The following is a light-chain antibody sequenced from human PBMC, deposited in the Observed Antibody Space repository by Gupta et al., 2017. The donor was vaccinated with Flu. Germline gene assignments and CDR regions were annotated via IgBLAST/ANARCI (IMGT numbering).Light chain of an antibody. V-gene: IGKV1-5*03. CDR3: QQYKSWWT. Sequence: DIQMTQSPATLSASVGDRVTLTCRASQSINTWLAWYQQKPRKPPHLLIYQASSLGRGVPSRCSGSGSGTDFTLTISSLHPDDSATYYCQQYKSWWTFGQGTKVQIK. J-gene: IGKJ1*01. CDR2: QAS. CDR1: QSINTW.